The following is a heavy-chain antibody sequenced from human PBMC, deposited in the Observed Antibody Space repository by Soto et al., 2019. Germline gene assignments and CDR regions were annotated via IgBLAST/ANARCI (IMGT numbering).Heavy chain of an antibody. CDR3: ARIAACRTQYYYFDY. Sequence: PGGSLRLSCAASGFTFSSYGMHWVRQAPGKGLEWVAVISYDGSNKYYADSVKGRFTISRDNSKNTLYLQMNSLRAEDTAVYYCARIAACRTQYYYFDYWGQGTLVTVSS. J-gene: IGHJ4*02. V-gene: IGHV3-30*03. CDR2: ISYDGSNK. CDR1: GFTFSSYG. D-gene: IGHD6-6*01.